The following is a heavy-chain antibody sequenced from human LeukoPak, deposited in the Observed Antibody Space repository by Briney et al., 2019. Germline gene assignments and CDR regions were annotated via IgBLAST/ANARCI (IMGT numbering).Heavy chain of an antibody. V-gene: IGHV3-30*18. CDR1: GFNFNDYG. J-gene: IGHJ4*02. CDR3: AKEGATMGFDY. CDR2: ISYNGNNQ. D-gene: IGHD5-24*01. Sequence: PGGSLRLSCAASGFNFNDYGIHWVRQAPGKGLEWVTVISYNGNNQYYADSVKGRFTISRDNSKNTVYLQMNSLRGDDTAVDYCAKEGATMGFDYWGQGILVTVSS.